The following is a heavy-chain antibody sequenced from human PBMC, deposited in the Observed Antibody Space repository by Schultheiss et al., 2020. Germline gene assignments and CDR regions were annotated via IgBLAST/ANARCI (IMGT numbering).Heavy chain of an antibody. D-gene: IGHD2-15*01. Sequence: GESLKISCTASGFTFSSYAMSWVRQAPGKGLEWVSAISGSGGSTYYADSVKGRFTISRDNSKNTLYLQMNSLRAEDTAVYYCAKDTVVVVAADWYFDLWGRGTLVTVSS. V-gene: IGHV3-23*01. CDR1: GFTFSSYA. J-gene: IGHJ2*01. CDR2: ISGSGGST. CDR3: AKDTVVVVAADWYFDL.